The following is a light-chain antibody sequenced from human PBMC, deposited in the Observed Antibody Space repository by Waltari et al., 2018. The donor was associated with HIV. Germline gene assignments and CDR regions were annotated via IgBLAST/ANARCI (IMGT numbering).Light chain of an antibody. V-gene: IGLV2-14*01. CDR1: NSTIRGHNS. CDR3: KSSTTRSTPCV. J-gene: IGLJ1*01. Sequence: AETQRGCVAGTPGCSISSSWNGNNSTIRGHNSVPWYQQHPGKAPNLIIYDVRNRPSGFSNRFSGSKSGNTASLTISALQAEDEADYYCKSSTTRSTPCVFGSGTKVTVL. CDR2: DVR.